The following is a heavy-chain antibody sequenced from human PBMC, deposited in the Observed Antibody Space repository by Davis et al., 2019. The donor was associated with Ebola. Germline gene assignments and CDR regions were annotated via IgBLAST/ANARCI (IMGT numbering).Heavy chain of an antibody. CDR3: VKGEQWAPSRSQTQYYFDY. CDR2: ISSNGGST. D-gene: IGHD6-19*01. J-gene: IGHJ4*02. V-gene: IGHV3-64D*08. Sequence: GESLKISCSASGFTFSSYATHWVRQAPGKGLEYVSAISSNGGSTYYADSVKGRFTISRDNSKNTLYLQMSSLRAEDTAVYYCVKGEQWAPSRSQTQYYFDYWGQGTLVTVSS. CDR1: GFTFSSYA.